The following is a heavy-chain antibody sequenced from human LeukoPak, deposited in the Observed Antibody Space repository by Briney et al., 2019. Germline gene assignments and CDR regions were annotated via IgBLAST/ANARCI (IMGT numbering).Heavy chain of an antibody. CDR3: ARAKELYYGSGSYYENYYYYYMDV. CDR2: ISGSGGST. CDR1: GFTFSSYA. Sequence: GGSLRLSCAASGFTFSSYAMNWVRQAPGKGLEWVSAISGSGGSTYYADSVKGRFTISRDNTKNSLYLQMNSLRAEDTAVYYCARAKELYYGSGSYYENYYYYYMDVWGKGTTVTISS. V-gene: IGHV3-23*01. J-gene: IGHJ6*03. D-gene: IGHD3-10*01.